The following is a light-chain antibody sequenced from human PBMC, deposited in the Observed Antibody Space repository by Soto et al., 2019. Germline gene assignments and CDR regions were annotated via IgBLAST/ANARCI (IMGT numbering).Light chain of an antibody. CDR3: QQYNHFTPKMA. J-gene: IGKJ1*01. V-gene: IGKV3-15*01. Sequence: EIVMTQSPGTLSVSPGERATLSCRASQSITNNLAWYQQKVGQAPRLLIYGASTRATGVPARFRGSGSGTDFTLTISSLQSEDSAVYYCQQYNHFTPKMAFGLGTKVEIK. CDR1: QSITNN. CDR2: GAS.